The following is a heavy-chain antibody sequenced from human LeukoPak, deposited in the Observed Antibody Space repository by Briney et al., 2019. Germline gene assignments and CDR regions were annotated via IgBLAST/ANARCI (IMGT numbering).Heavy chain of an antibody. CDR2: ISGSAINT. V-gene: IGHV3-23*01. J-gene: IGHJ4*02. CDR3: AKDQRFGDLDDY. CDR1: GFTFSNYA. D-gene: IGHD3-10*01. Sequence: PGGSLRLSRTTSGFTFSNYAMSWVRQAPGRGLEWVSSISGSAINTYYADSVKGRFAISRDNSKNALYLQMTSLRAEDTAVYYCAKDQRFGDLDDYRGQGTLVTVSS.